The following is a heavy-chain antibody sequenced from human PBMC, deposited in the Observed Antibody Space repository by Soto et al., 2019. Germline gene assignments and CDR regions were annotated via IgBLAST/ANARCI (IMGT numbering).Heavy chain of an antibody. CDR1: GFTFSSYG. CDR3: AIDRRSSAWGYYFDY. Sequence: QVQLVESGGGVVQPGRSLRLSCAASGFTFSSYGMHWVRQAPGKGLEWVAVILYDGSNKYYADSVKGRFTISRDNSKNTLYLQMNSLRAEDTAVYYCAIDRRSSAWGYYFDYCGQGTLVTVSS. D-gene: IGHD6-6*01. V-gene: IGHV3-33*01. J-gene: IGHJ4*02. CDR2: ILYDGSNK.